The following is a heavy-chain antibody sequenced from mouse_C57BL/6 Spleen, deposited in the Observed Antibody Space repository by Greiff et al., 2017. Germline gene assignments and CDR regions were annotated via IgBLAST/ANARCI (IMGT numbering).Heavy chain of an antibody. D-gene: IGHD3-2*02. CDR2: IRSKSNNYAT. CDR3: VRQGAQALED. Sequence: DVMLVESGGGLVQPKGSLKLSCAASGFSFNTYAMNWVRQAPGKGLEWVARIRSKSNNYATYYADSVKDRFTISRDDSESMLYLQMNNLKTEDTAMYYCVRQGAQALEDWGQGTTLTVAS. V-gene: IGHV10-1*01. J-gene: IGHJ2*01. CDR1: GFSFNTYA.